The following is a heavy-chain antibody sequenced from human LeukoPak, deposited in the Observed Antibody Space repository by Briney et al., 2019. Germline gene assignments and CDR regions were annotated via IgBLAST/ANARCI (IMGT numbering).Heavy chain of an antibody. CDR3: AREITMVRGDPSCFDL. J-gene: IGHJ2*01. CDR2: IYHSGST. V-gene: IGHV4-38-2*02. Sequence: SETLSLTCTVSGYSISSGYYWGWIRPPPGKGLEWIGSIYHSGSTYYNPSLKSRVTISVDTSKNQFSLKLSSVTAADTAVYYCAREITMVRGDPSCFDLWGRGTLVTVSS. CDR1: GYSISSGYY. D-gene: IGHD3-10*01.